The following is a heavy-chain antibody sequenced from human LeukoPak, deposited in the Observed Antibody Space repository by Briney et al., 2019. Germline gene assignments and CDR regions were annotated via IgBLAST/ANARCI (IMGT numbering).Heavy chain of an antibody. CDR3: SRGFWGWEVDY. Sequence: GGSLRLSCAASGFTFTSYWMSWVRQAPGKGLQWVANIKQDGSDKYYVDSVKGRFTISRDNAKNTLYLQMDSLRAEDTAVYYCSRGFWGWEVDYWGQGTLVTVSS. CDR2: IKQDGSDK. D-gene: IGHD3-16*01. J-gene: IGHJ4*02. CDR1: GFTFTSYW. V-gene: IGHV3-7*01.